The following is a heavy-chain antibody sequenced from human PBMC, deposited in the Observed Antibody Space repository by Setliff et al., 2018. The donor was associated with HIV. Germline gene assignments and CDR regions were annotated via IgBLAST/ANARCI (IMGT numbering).Heavy chain of an antibody. V-gene: IGHV1-3*01. CDR3: ARGCEYWYFDL. Sequence: ASVKVSCKASGYTFPSYAKHWVRQAPGQRLEWMGGINAGKGNTKYSQNFQGRVTITRDTSASTAYMELSSLRSEDTAVYYCARGCEYWYFDLWGRGTLVTVSS. J-gene: IGHJ2*01. CDR1: GYTFPSYA. CDR2: INAGKGNT.